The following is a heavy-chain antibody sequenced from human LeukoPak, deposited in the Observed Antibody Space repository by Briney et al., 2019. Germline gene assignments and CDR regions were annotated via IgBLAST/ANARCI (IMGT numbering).Heavy chain of an antibody. CDR3: ARDLGAIFPAFDI. V-gene: IGHV3-66*02. CDR1: GFTVSSNY. D-gene: IGHD3-3*01. CDR2: IYSGGST. J-gene: IGHJ3*02. Sequence: GGSLRLSCAASGFTVSSNYMSWVRQAPGKGLGWVSVIYSGGSTYYADSVKGRFTISRDNSKNTLYLQMNSLRAEDTAVYYCARDLGAIFPAFDIWGQGTMVTVSS.